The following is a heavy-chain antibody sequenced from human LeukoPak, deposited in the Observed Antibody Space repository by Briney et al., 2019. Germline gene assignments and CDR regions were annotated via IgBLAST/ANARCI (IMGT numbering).Heavy chain of an antibody. CDR1: GFTFSSYW. Sequence: TGGSLRLSCAASGFTFSSYWMSWVRQAPGKGLEWVANIKQDGSEKYYVDSVKGRFTISRDNAKNSLYLQMNSLRAEDTAVYYCAKDKGEREWDLLLDAFDIWGQGTMVTVSS. V-gene: IGHV3-7*03. D-gene: IGHD3-10*01. CDR2: IKQDGSEK. CDR3: AKDKGEREWDLLLDAFDI. J-gene: IGHJ3*02.